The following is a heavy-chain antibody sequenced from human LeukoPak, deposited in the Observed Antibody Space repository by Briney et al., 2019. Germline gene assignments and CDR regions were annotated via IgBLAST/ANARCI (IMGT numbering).Heavy chain of an antibody. CDR1: GFTFSSYS. CDR2: ISSSSSTI. Sequence: PGGSLRLSCAASGFTFSSYSMNWVRQAPGKGLEWVSYISSSSSTIYYADSVKGRFTISRDNAKNSLYLQMSSLRAEDTAVYYCARDRIAVAGTHYYYYYGMDVWGQGTTVTVSS. CDR3: ARDRIAVAGTHYYYYYGMDV. V-gene: IGHV3-48*01. D-gene: IGHD6-19*01. J-gene: IGHJ6*02.